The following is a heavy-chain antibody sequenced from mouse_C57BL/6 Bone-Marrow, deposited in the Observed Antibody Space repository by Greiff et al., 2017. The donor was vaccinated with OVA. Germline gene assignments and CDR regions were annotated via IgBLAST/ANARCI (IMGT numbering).Heavy chain of an antibody. CDR2: ISSGGSYT. J-gene: IGHJ3*01. CDR1: GFTFSSYG. CDR3: ARRYDYFAD. V-gene: IGHV5-6*02. Sequence: EVKLMESGGDLVKPGGSLKLSCAASGFTFSSYGMSWVRQTPDKRLEWVATISSGGSYTYYPDSVKGRFTISRDNAKNTLYLQMSSLKSEDTAMYYCARRYDYFADWGQGTLVTVSA. D-gene: IGHD2-4*01.